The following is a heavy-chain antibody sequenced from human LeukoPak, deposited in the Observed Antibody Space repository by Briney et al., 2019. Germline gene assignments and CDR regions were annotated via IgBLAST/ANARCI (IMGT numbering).Heavy chain of an antibody. CDR1: GFTFRSHA. V-gene: IGHV3-23*01. CDR3: AKDKGHIVVANMPFDI. CDR2: IYENGGTT. D-gene: IGHD2-15*01. Sequence: PGGSLRLSCVGSGFTFRSHAMSWVRQAPEKGLEFVSGIYENGGTTYYADSVKGRFSISRDNSKNTLYLQMDSLRGEDTAVYYCAKDKGHIVVANMPFDIWGQGTMVTVSS. J-gene: IGHJ3*02.